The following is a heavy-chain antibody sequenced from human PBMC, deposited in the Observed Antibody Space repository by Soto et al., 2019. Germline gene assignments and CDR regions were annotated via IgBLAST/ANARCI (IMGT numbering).Heavy chain of an antibody. V-gene: IGHV3-23*01. D-gene: IGHD7-27*01. Sequence: VQLLESGGGLVQPGGSLRLSCAASGSSFSAYAMNWVRQAPGKGLEWVSAISRSGDYTFYSDSVKGRFTISRDNSRNTVYMEMNSLRAEDTAVYYCAKGGFWVHYGMDVWGQGTTVGVSS. CDR3: AKGGFWVHYGMDV. CDR2: ISRSGDYT. J-gene: IGHJ6*02. CDR1: GSSFSAYA.